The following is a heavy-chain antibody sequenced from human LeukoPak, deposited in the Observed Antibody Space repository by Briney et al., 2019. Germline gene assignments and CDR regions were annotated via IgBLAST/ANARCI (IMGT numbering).Heavy chain of an antibody. CDR1: GDSISSGGYY. J-gene: IGHJ3*02. Sequence: SQTLSLTCTGSGDSISSGGYYWNWIRQHPGKGLEWIGYIYYSGSTYYNPSLKSRVSMSVDTSKDHFSLKLSSVTAADTAVYYCARVEGSWAFDIWGQGTMVTVSS. CDR3: ARVEGSWAFDI. CDR2: IYYSGST. D-gene: IGHD3-10*01. V-gene: IGHV4-31*03.